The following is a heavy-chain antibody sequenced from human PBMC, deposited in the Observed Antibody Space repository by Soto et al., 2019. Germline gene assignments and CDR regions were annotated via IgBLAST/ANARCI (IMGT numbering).Heavy chain of an antibody. V-gene: IGHV5-51*01. CDR2: IYPGDSDT. J-gene: IGHJ6*02. CDR3: ARVYSSSSYYYYYYGMDV. CDR1: GYSFTSYW. D-gene: IGHD6-6*01. Sequence: PGESLKISCKGSGYSFTSYWIGWVRQMPGKGLEWVGIIYPGDSDTRYSPSFQGQVTISADKSISTAYLQWSSLKASDTAMYYCARVYSSSSYYYYYYGMDVWGQGTTVTVSS.